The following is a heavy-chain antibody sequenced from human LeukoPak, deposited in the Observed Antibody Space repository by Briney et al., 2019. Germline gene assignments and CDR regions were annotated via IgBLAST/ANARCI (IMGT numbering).Heavy chain of an antibody. CDR1: GLIFSSYA. D-gene: IGHD3-10*01. J-gene: IGHJ4*02. CDR3: VKAGHYGSGSYYSDY. V-gene: IGHV3-23*01. CDR2: ISGSGTTT. Sequence: HPGGSLRLSCAASGLIFSSYAMTWVRQAPGRGLEWLSTISGSGTTTYYVDSVKGRFTVSRDNSKNTLYLQMSSLRAGDTAVYYCVKAGHYGSGSYYSDYWGRGTLVTVSP.